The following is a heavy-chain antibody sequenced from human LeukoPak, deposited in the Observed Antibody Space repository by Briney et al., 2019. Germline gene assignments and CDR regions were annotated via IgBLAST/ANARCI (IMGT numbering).Heavy chain of an antibody. Sequence: PSQTLSLTCAVSGGSISSGGYSWNWLRQPPGMGLEWIGYIYHSGTTYYNPSLKSRVTISVDRSKNQFSLKLSSVTAADTAVYYCARDQSSSWYWFDPWGQGTLVTVSS. J-gene: IGHJ5*02. CDR3: ARDQSSSWYWFDP. CDR2: IYHSGTT. CDR1: GGSISSGGYS. V-gene: IGHV4-30-2*01. D-gene: IGHD6-13*01.